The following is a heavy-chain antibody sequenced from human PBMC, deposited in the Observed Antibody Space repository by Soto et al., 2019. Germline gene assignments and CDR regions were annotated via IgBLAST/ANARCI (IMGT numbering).Heavy chain of an antibody. CDR1: GFIFRDYA. V-gene: IGHV3-23*01. D-gene: IGHD6-19*01. Sequence: VQLLESGGGLVQPGGSLRLSCEASGFIFRDYAMNWVRQAPGKGLEWVSDISGSGDSARYADSVKGRFTISRDNSRDMLYLHMNSIRVDDTAVYYCGKERRGSGCSVSDFWGKGDLVNVSS. CDR2: ISGSGDSA. J-gene: IGHJ4*02. CDR3: GKERRGSGCSVSDF.